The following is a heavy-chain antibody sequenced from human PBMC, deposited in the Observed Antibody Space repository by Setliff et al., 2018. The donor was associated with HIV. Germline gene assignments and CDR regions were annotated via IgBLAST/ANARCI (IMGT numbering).Heavy chain of an antibody. D-gene: IGHD2-21*01. Sequence: GSLRLSCAGSGFTFSRYSLNWVRQAPVKGLEWVSYVSGRGDSIYYAASVKGRFTISRDNSKESLFLQMNSLTTEDTALYYCAKLLGNGGNSDPFDLWGQGATVTVSS. CDR3: AKLLGNGGNSDPFDL. CDR2: VSGRGDSI. J-gene: IGHJ3*01. CDR1: GFTFSRYS. V-gene: IGHV3-48*04.